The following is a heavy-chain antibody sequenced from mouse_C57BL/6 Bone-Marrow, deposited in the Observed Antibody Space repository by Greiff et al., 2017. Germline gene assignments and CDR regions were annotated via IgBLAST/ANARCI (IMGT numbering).Heavy chain of an antibody. V-gene: IGHV5-17*01. CDR2: ISSGSSTI. J-gene: IGHJ4*01. Sequence: EVQGVESGGGLVKPGGSLKLSCAASGFTFSDYGMHWVRQAPEKGLEWVAYISSGSSTIYYADTVKGRFTISRDNAKNTLFLQMTSLRSEDTARYYCARLPYYYAMDYWGQGTSVTVSS. CDR3: ARLPYYYAMDY. CDR1: GFTFSDYG.